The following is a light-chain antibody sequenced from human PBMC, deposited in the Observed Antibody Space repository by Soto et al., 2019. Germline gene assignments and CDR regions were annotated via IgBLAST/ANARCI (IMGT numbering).Light chain of an antibody. V-gene: IGKV3-11*01. CDR1: QSVSSY. CDR2: DAS. J-gene: IGKJ2*03. Sequence: EIVLTQSPATLSLSPGERATLSCRASQSVSSYLAWYQQKPGQAPRLLIYDASNRATGIPARFSGSGSGTDFTLTISSLEPEVFAVYYCQQRSNWPPRFGQGTKLEIK. CDR3: QQRSNWPPR.